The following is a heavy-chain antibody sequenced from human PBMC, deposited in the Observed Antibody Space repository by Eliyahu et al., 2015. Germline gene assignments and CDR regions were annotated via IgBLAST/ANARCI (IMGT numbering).Heavy chain of an antibody. CDR1: GYSISSGYY. CDR3: ASGSSADY. J-gene: IGHJ4*02. D-gene: IGHD3-16*01. Sequence: QVQLQESGPGLVKPSETLSLTCAVSGYSISSGYYRGWIRHPPGKGLEWIGSIYHSGSPYYNPSLKSRVTISVDTSKNQFSLKLSSVTAADTAVYYCASGSSADYWGQGTLVTVSS. V-gene: IGHV4-38-2*01. CDR2: IYHSGSP.